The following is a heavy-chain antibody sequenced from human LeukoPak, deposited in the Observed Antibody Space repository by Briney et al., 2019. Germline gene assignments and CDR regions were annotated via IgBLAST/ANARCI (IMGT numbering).Heavy chain of an antibody. V-gene: IGHV1-46*01. CDR1: GYTFTGHY. CDR2: INPNSDST. Sequence: SVTVSCKASGYTFTGHYMHWLRQAPGPGLEWMGWINPNSDSTSYAQKFQGKVTMTRDTSTSTVYMELSSLRSEDTAVYYCARGPRPRELLYWRQGTLVTVCS. CDR3: ARGPRPRELLY. D-gene: IGHD1-26*01. J-gene: IGHJ4*02.